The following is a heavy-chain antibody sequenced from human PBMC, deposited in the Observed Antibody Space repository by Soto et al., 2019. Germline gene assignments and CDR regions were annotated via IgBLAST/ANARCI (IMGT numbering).Heavy chain of an antibody. D-gene: IGHD3-22*01. CDR1: GGSISSGGYY. Sequence: PSETLSLTCTVSGGSISSGGYYWSWIRQHPGKGLEWIGYIYYSGSTYYNPSPKSRVTISVDTSKNQFSLKLSSVTAADTAVYYCAREGYDSSGYYYSSTWFDYWGQGTLVTVSS. CDR3: AREGYDSSGYYYSSTWFDY. CDR2: IYYSGST. V-gene: IGHV4-31*03. J-gene: IGHJ4*02.